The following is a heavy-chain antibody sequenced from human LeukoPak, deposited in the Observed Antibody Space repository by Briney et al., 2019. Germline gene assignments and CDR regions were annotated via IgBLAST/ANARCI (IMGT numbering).Heavy chain of an antibody. CDR2: ISAYNGNT. CDR3: ASTPYYYYYMDV. Sequence: ASVKVSCKASGYTFTSYGISWVRQAPGQGPEWMGWISAYNGNTNYAQKLQGRVTMTTDTSTSTAYMELRSLRSDDTAVYYCASTPYYYYYMDVWGKGTTVTVSS. J-gene: IGHJ6*03. V-gene: IGHV1-18*01. CDR1: GYTFTSYG.